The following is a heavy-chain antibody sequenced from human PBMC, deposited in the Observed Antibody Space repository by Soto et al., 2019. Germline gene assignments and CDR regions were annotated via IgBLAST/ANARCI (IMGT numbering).Heavy chain of an antibody. CDR1: GGSISNAAYS. CDR2: IYPSGMP. Sequence: SGTLSLTCTVSGGSISNAAYSWSWIRQPPGKGLEWIGYIYPSGMPFYNPSLRSRVTISIDRSNDQFSLNLKSVTAADTAVYYCARERGGYGLFDSWGQGTLVTVSS. D-gene: IGHD5-18*01. V-gene: IGHV4-30-2*01. J-gene: IGHJ4*02. CDR3: ARERGGYGLFDS.